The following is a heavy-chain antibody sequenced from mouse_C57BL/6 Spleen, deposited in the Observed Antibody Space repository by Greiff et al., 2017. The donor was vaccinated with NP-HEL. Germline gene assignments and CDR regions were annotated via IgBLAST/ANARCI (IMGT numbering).Heavy chain of an antibody. D-gene: IGHD1-1*01. Sequence: QVQLQQSGAELVKPGASVKISCKASGYAFRSYWMNWVKQRPGKGLEWIGQIYPGDGDTNYNGKFKGKATLTADKSSSTAYMQLSSLTSEDSAVYFCARGDYGSSYEYFDVWGTGTTVTVSS. CDR3: ARGDYGSSYEYFDV. V-gene: IGHV1-80*01. CDR1: GYAFRSYW. J-gene: IGHJ1*03. CDR2: IYPGDGDT.